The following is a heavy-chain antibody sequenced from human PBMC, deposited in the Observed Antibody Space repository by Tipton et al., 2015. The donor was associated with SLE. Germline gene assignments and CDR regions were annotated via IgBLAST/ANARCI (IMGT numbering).Heavy chain of an antibody. J-gene: IGHJ4*02. CDR3: AKDRGIAAAGPLDY. V-gene: IGHV3-9*01. CDR1: GFTFDDYA. D-gene: IGHD6-13*01. CDR2: ISWNSGSI. Sequence: SLRLSCAASGFTFDDYAMHWVRQAPGKGLEWVSGISWNSGSIGYADSVKGRFTIPRDNAKNSLYLQMNSLRAEDTALYYCAKDRGIAAAGPLDYWGQGTLVTVSS.